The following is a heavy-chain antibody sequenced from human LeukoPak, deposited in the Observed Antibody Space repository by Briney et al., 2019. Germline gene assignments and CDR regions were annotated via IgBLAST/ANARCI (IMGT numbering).Heavy chain of an antibody. CDR1: GFTFSSYA. CDR3: ARDPGRYSGYDSSPFDY. Sequence: GGSLRLSCAASGFTFSSYAMHWVRQAPGKGLEWVAVISYDGSNKYYADSVKGRFTISRDNSKNTLYLQMNSLRAEDTAVYYCARDPGRYSGYDSSPFDYWGQGTLVTVSS. J-gene: IGHJ4*02. V-gene: IGHV3-30-3*01. CDR2: ISYDGSNK. D-gene: IGHD5-12*01.